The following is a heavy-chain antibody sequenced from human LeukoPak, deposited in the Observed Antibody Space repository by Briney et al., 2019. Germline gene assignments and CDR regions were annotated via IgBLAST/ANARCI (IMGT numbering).Heavy chain of an antibody. D-gene: IGHD3-3*01. V-gene: IGHV4-34*01. CDR3: ARGAPEWPLDY. CDR2: IYHSGST. Sequence: SETLSLTCAVYGGSLSGYYWSWIRQPPGKGLEWIGEIYHSGSTSYNPSLKSRVTISVDTSKNQFSLKLSSVTAADTAVYYCARGAPEWPLDYWGQGTLVTVSS. CDR1: GGSLSGYY. J-gene: IGHJ4*02.